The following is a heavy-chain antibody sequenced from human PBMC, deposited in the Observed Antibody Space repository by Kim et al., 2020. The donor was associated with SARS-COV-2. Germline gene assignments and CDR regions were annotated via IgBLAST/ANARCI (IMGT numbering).Heavy chain of an antibody. Sequence: GESLKISCKGSGYSFTSYWIGWVRQMPGKGLEWMGIIYPGDSDTRHSPSFQGQVTIPAAKSISPASLQWSSLKASAPAMYYFASRIASSPRTWFAPWGQG. D-gene: IGHD6-6*01. J-gene: IGHJ5*02. CDR3: ASRIASSPRTWFAP. CDR2: IYPGDSDT. CDR1: GYSFTSYW. V-gene: IGHV5-51*01.